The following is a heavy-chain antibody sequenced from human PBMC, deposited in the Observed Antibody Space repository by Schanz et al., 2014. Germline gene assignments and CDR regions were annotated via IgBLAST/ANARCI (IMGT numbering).Heavy chain of an antibody. J-gene: IGHJ4*02. CDR2: ISYDGSNK. Sequence: VQLVESGGGMVQPGGSLRLSCAASGFTFSNYAMHWVRQAPGKGLEWVAFISYDGSNKYYADSVKGRFTISRDNSKNTLYLQMSSLRAEDTAVYYCARDKGGLIPFDYWGQGTLVAVSS. CDR1: GFTFSNYA. CDR3: ARDKGGLIPFDY. D-gene: IGHD2-15*01. V-gene: IGHV3-30-3*01.